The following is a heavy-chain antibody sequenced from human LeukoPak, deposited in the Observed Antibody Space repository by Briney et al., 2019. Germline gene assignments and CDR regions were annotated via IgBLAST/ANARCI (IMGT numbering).Heavy chain of an antibody. CDR2: IYYSGST. Sequence: SETLSLTCTVSGASISSSTYYWGWIRQPPGKGLEWIGTIYYSGSTYYNPSLQSRVTISVDTSKNQFSLKLSSVTAADTAVDYCARHFWDSTGTYYYMDVWGKGTTVTVSS. J-gene: IGHJ6*03. CDR3: ARHFWDSTGTYYYMDV. CDR1: GASISSSTYY. D-gene: IGHD3-3*01. V-gene: IGHV4-39*01.